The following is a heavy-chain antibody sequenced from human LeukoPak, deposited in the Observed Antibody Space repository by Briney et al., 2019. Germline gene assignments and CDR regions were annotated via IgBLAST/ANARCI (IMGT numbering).Heavy chain of an antibody. V-gene: IGHV4-34*01. CDR2: INHSGST. D-gene: IGHD5-18*01. CDR3: ARLLRGGRDTAMVTMIVVRAKPGAFDS. J-gene: IGHJ3*02. Sequence: PSETLSLTCAVYGGSFSGYYWSWIRQPPGEGLEWIGEINHSGSTNYNPSLKSRVTISVDTSKNQFSMKLSSVTAADTAVYYCARLLRGGRDTAMVTMIVVRAKPGAFDSWGQGTMVTVSS. CDR1: GGSFSGYY.